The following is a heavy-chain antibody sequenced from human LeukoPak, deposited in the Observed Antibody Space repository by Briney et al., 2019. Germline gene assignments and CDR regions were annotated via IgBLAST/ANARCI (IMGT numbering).Heavy chain of an antibody. Sequence: PSETLSLTCTVSGDFVSIYYWSWIRQPPGKGLEGIGYISYSGSTDYNPSLKSRVTISVDTSKKQFSLKLSSVTAADTAVYYCARGLGLTAVTEYYFDYWGQGTLVTVSS. J-gene: IGHJ4*02. CDR2: ISYSGST. CDR3: ARGLGLTAVTEYYFDY. V-gene: IGHV4-59*08. CDR1: GDFVSIYY. D-gene: IGHD4-17*01.